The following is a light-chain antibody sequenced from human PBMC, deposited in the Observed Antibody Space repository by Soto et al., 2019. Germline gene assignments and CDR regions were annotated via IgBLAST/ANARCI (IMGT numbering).Light chain of an antibody. Sequence: EIVMKQSPSTLSVSPLQRSTLSCRASQSVSSNLAWYQQKPGQAPRLLIYGASTRATGIPARFSGSGSGTDFTLTISSLQPEDFATYYCQQSYSTPRTFGQGTKVDIK. CDR1: QSVSSN. CDR2: GAS. CDR3: QQSYSTPRT. J-gene: IGKJ1*01. V-gene: IGKV3-15*01.